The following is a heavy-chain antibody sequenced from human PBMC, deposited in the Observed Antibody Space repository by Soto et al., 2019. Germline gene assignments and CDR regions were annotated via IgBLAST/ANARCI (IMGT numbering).Heavy chain of an antibody. D-gene: IGHD6-6*01. J-gene: IGHJ6*02. CDR2: ISGNEI. CDR3: ARDEYYYAMDV. CDR1: GFTFSSYS. V-gene: IGHV3-21*01. Sequence: PGGSLRLSCAASGFTFSSYSMNWVRQAPGKGLEWVSSISGNEIYYADSVRGRFTISRDNAKSPLYLQMNSLRVDDTAIYNCARDEYYYAMDVWGQGTTVTVSS.